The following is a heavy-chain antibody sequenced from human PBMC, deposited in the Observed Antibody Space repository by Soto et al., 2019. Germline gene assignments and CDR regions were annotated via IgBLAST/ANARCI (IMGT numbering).Heavy chain of an antibody. CDR1: GGTFTSYA. CDR2: IIPICGTA. D-gene: IGHD3-3*01. CDR3: ARSSTILGVVIHYGMVS. Sequence: SVKVSCKASGGTFTSYAMRWVRPAPGQGLEWMGGIIPICGTANYAQKFQGRVTITADESTSTAYMELSSLRSEDTAVYYCARSSTILGVVIHYGMVSRREGPTVTVPS. V-gene: IGHV1-69*13. J-gene: IGHJ6*02.